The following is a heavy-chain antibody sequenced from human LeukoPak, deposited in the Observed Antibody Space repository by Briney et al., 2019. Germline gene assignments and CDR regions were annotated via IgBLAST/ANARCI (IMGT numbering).Heavy chain of an antibody. J-gene: IGHJ4*02. CDR2: ISGSGGST. Sequence: GGSLRLSCAASGFTFSSYAMSWVRQAPGKGLKWVSAISGSGGSTYYADSVKGRFTISRDDSKSTLYLQMNSLTAEDTAVYYCTTKVMRGNLGDDYDDWGQGTLVTVSS. CDR3: TTKVMRGNLGDDYDD. V-gene: IGHV3-23*01. CDR1: GFTFSSYA. D-gene: IGHD5-12*01.